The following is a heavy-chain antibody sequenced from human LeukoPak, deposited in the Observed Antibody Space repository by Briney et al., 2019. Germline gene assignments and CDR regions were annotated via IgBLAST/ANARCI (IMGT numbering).Heavy chain of an antibody. CDR1: GGTFSSYA. J-gene: IGHJ4*02. CDR2: IIPIFGTA. Sequence: GASVKVSCKASGGTFSSYAISWVRQAPGQGLEWMGGIIPIFGTANYAQKFQGRATITADKSTSTAYMELSSLRSEDTAVYYCASSSVLRYFDWLFSFDYWGQGTLVTVSS. CDR3: ASSSVLRYFDWLFSFDY. D-gene: IGHD3-9*01. V-gene: IGHV1-69*06.